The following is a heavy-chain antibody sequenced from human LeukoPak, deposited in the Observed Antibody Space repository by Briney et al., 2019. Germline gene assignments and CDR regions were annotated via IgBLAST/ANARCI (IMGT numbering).Heavy chain of an antibody. CDR2: INPNSGGT. V-gene: IGHV1-2*02. CDR1: GYTFTGYY. D-gene: IGHD6-6*01. Sequence: GASVKVSCKASGYTFTGYYMHWVRQAPGQGLEWMGWINPNSGGTNYAQKFQGRVTVTRDTSISTAYMELSRLRSDDTAVYYCATSIAAGGWFDPWGQGTLVTVSS. J-gene: IGHJ5*02. CDR3: ATSIAAGGWFDP.